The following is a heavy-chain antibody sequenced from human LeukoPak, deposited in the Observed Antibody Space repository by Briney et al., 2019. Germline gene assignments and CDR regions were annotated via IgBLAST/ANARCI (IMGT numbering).Heavy chain of an antibody. CDR1: GGSISIYY. J-gene: IGHJ4*02. CDR2: IYNSGSST. Sequence: SETLSLTCTVSGGSISIYYWNWIRQPPGKGLEWIGYIYNSGSSTIYNPSLKSRVTTPVDTSKNQFSLRLSSVTAADTAVYFCVRDRELTYWGQGTLVTVSS. CDR3: VRDRELTY. V-gene: IGHV4-59*01. D-gene: IGHD3-10*01.